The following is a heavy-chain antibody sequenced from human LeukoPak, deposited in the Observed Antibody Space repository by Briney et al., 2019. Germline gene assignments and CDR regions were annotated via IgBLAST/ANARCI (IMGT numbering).Heavy chain of an antibody. CDR3: ASGSPAGDY. J-gene: IGHJ4*02. V-gene: IGHV3-7*01. Sequence: DSVTGGFTISRDNTKNSLYLEMTSLRAEDTAVYYCASGSPAGDYWGQGTLVTVSS. D-gene: IGHD1-26*01.